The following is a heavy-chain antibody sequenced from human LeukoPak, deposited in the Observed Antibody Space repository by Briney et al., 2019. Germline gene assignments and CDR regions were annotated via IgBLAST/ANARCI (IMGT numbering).Heavy chain of an antibody. Sequence: SQTLSLTCTVSGDSISSGDYYWSWIRQPAGKGLEWIGRISSSGSTNYNPSLKSRVTISVHTSKNQFSLKLSSVTAADTAVYYCARVDRYDFYFDYWGQGTLVTVSS. V-gene: IGHV4-61*02. D-gene: IGHD3-3*01. J-gene: IGHJ4*02. CDR1: GDSISSGDYY. CDR3: ARVDRYDFYFDY. CDR2: ISSSGST.